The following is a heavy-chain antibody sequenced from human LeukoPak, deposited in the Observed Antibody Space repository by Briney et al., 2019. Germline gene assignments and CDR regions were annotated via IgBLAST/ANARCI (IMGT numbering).Heavy chain of an antibody. CDR3: ARMLARGTMVRGVSLYYGMDV. D-gene: IGHD3-10*01. V-gene: IGHV3-21*01. CDR2: ISSSSSYI. Sequence: GGSLRLSRAASGFTFSSYSMNWVRQAPGKGLEWVSSISSSSSYIYYADSVKGRFTISRDNAKNSLYLQMNSLRAEDTAVYYCARMLARGTMVRGVSLYYGMDVWGQGTTATVSS. J-gene: IGHJ6*02. CDR1: GFTFSSYS.